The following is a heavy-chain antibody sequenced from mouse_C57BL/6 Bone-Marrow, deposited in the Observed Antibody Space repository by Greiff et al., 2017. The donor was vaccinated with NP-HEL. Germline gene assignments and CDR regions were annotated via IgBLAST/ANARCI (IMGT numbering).Heavy chain of an antibody. CDR1: GYAFSSSW. D-gene: IGHD1-1*01. Sequence: QVQLQQSGPELVKPGASVKISCKASGYAFSSSWMNWVKQRPGKGLEWIGRIDPGDGDTNYNGKFQGKATLTADKSSSTAYMQLSSLTSEDSAVYFCARHLFTTVVAYWYFDVWGTGTTVTVSS. J-gene: IGHJ1*03. CDR2: IDPGDGDT. CDR3: ARHLFTTVVAYWYFDV. V-gene: IGHV1-82*01.